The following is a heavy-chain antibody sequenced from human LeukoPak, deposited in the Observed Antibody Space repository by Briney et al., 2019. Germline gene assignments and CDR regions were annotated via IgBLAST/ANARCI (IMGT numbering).Heavy chain of an antibody. CDR2: ISNDGSNQ. V-gene: IGHV3-30*18. J-gene: IGHJ3*02. D-gene: IGHD1-26*01. CDR3: VKGNSGSYYGAFDI. Sequence: AGRSLRLSCAASGFTFSTYGMDWVRQAPGKGLEWVAVISNDGSNQDYVDFVKGRFTISRDNSKNTLYLQMNSLRAEDTATYYCVKGNSGSYYGAFDIWGQGTMVTVSS. CDR1: GFTFSTYG.